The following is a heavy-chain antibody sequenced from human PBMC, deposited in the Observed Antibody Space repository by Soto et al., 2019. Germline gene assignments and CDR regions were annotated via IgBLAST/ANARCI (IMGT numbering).Heavy chain of an antibody. D-gene: IGHD5-18*01. J-gene: IGHJ3*02. CDR3: ARATAMVRDAFDI. CDR1: GYTFTSYA. V-gene: IGHV1-3*01. Sequence: GASVNVSCKASGYTFTSYAMHWVRQAPGQRLEWMGWINAGNGNTKYSQKFQGRVTITRDTSASTAYMELSSLRSEDTAVYYCARATAMVRDAFDIWGQGTMVTVSS. CDR2: INAGNGNT.